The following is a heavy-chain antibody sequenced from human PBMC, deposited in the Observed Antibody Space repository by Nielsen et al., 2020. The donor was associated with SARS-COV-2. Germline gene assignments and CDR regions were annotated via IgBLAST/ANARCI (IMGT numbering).Heavy chain of an antibody. V-gene: IGHV3-9*01. J-gene: IGHJ6*02. D-gene: IGHD3-10*01. CDR2: ISWNSGSI. CDR3: AKDPLWFGDSNGMDV. Sequence: SLKISCAASGFTFDDYAMHWVRQAPGKGLEWVSGISWNSGSIGYADSVKGRFTISRDNAKNSLYLQMNSLRAEDTALYYCAKDPLWFGDSNGMDVWGQGTTVTVSS. CDR1: GFTFDDYA.